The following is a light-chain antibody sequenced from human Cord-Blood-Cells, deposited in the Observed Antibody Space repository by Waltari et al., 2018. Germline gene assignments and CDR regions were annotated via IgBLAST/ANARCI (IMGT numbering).Light chain of an antibody. CDR3: SSYTSSSTYV. CDR1: SSDVGGYNS. V-gene: IGLV2-14*01. J-gene: IGLJ1*01. CDR2: DVS. Sequence: QSALTQPASVSWSPGQSTTISCTGTSSDVGGYNSVSWYQQPPGKAPKLMIYDVSNRPSGVSNRFSGSKSGNTASLTISGLQAEDEADYYCSSYTSSSTYVFGTGTKVTVL.